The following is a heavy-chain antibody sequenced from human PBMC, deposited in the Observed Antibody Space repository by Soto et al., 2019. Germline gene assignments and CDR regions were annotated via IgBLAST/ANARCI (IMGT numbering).Heavy chain of an antibody. Sequence: ASVKVSCKASGGTFSSYTISWVRQAPGQGLEWMGWINPNSGSTNYAQKFQGWVTMTGDTSISTAYMELSRLRSDDTAVYYCAREGCSSTSCYGGFDPWGQGTLVTVSS. CDR2: INPNSGST. J-gene: IGHJ5*02. D-gene: IGHD2-2*01. V-gene: IGHV1-2*04. CDR3: AREGCSSTSCYGGFDP. CDR1: GGTFSSYT.